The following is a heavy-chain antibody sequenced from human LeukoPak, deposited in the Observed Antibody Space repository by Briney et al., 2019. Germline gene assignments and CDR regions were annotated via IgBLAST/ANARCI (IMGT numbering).Heavy chain of an antibody. V-gene: IGHV1-8*01. CDR3: ASSIRYFDWGRETYYYGMDV. CDR1: GYTFTSYD. J-gene: IGHJ6*02. D-gene: IGHD3-9*01. Sequence: ASVKVSCKASGYTFTSYDINWVRQATGQGLEWMGWMNPNSGNTGYAQKFQGRVTMTRNTSISTAYMELSSLRSEDTAVYYCASSIRYFDWGRETYYYGMDVWGQGTTVTVSS. CDR2: MNPNSGNT.